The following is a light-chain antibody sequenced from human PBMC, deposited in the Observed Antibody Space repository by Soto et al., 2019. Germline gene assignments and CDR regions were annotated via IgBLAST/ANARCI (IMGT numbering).Light chain of an antibody. V-gene: IGKV1-39*01. CDR1: QSITIY. Sequence: IQMTQSPSSLSSSVGDRVTITCRASQSITIYLNWYQQQPGNAPRLLIYGASTLQTGVPSRLSGSGSMTDFTLTISSLQPDDFATYYCQQYNSYWTFGQGTKVDIK. CDR2: GAS. CDR3: QQYNSYWT. J-gene: IGKJ1*01.